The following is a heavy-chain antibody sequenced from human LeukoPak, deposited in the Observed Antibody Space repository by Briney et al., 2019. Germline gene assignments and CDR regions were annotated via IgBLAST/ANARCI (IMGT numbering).Heavy chain of an antibody. CDR3: ARYANHGFDY. J-gene: IGHJ4*02. CDR2: ISSSSSTI. V-gene: IGHV3-48*01. CDR1: GFTFSSYS. Sequence: GGSLRLSCAASGFTFSSYSVNWVRQAPGKGLEWVSYISSSSSTIYYADSVKGRFTISRDNAKNSLYLQMNSLRAEDTAVNYCARYANHGFDYWGQGTLVTVSS.